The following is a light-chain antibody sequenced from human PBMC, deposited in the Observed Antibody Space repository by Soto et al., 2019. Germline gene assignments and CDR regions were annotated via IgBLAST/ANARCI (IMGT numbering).Light chain of an antibody. CDR3: QQSYSNPRT. J-gene: IGKJ1*01. CDR2: AAS. V-gene: IGKV1-39*01. CDR1: ENIARY. Sequence: DVQMTQSPSSLSASIGDRVTITCRASENIARYLNWYQQRPGKAPNLLICAASSLQSGVPSRFSGSGSGTDFTLTINSLQPEDFATYYCQQSYSNPRTFGQGTKVEIK.